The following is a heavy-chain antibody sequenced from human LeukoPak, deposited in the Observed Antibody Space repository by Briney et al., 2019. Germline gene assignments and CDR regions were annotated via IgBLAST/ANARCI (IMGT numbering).Heavy chain of an antibody. Sequence: GMSLGLSCEASGFTFSSYAIHWVRQAPGKGLEWVAVISFDGSNKYYADSVKGRFTISRDNSKNTLDLQLSSLRPEDTAIYYCTRDQLAYSGYDTLFHYWGQGTLVTVSS. CDR2: ISFDGSNK. CDR3: TRDQLAYSGYDTLFHY. D-gene: IGHD5-12*01. J-gene: IGHJ1*01. CDR1: GFTFSSYA. V-gene: IGHV3-30*04.